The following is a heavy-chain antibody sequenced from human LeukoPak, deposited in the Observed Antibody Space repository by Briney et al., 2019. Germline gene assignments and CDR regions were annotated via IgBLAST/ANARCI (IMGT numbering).Heavy chain of an antibody. J-gene: IGHJ4*02. CDR3: ARAATYGDYVDY. D-gene: IGHD4-17*01. Sequence: GTTDYNPSLKSRVTISVDKSKNQFSLKLSSVTAADTAVYYCARAATYGDYVDYWGQGTLVTVSS. V-gene: IGHV4-61*05. CDR2: GTT.